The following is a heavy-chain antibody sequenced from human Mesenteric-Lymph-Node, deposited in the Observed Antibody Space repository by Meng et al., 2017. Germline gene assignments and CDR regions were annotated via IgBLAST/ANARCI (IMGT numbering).Heavy chain of an antibody. J-gene: IGHJ4*02. V-gene: IGHV3-74*01. CDR3: VRDRYVCGGGGCYSDYFDN. CDR2: INTDGSNK. D-gene: IGHD2-15*01. CDR1: GFTFSDYW. Sequence: ESLKISCAASGFTFSDYWMHWVRQAPGKGLVWVSRINTDGSNKAYADSVQGRFTISRDNAKNTLYLQMNSLRADDTSVYYCVRDRYVCGGGGCYSDYFDNWGQGTLVTVSS.